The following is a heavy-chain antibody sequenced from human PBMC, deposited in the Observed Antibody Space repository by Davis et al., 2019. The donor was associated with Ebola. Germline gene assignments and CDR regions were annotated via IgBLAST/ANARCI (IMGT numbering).Heavy chain of an antibody. CDR3: AGYDSRGYYYGSDY. V-gene: IGHV4-4*03. Sequence: HLRKTLSLTCDVSGGSIRSNNWWGWVRQPPGKGLEWIAEIYHTGGTNYNPSLKSRVTISMDKSVNQFSLKLTSVTAADTAVYYCAGYDSRGYYYGSDYWGQGTLVTVSS. J-gene: IGHJ4*02. D-gene: IGHD3-22*01. CDR2: IYHTGGT. CDR1: GGSIRSNNW.